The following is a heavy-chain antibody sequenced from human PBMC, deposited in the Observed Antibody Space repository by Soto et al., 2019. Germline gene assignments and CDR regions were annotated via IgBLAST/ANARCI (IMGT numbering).Heavy chain of an antibody. CDR2: ASWDDDN. CDR1: GFSLTTRPVG. D-gene: IGHD3-22*01. Sequence: SGPTLVNPTPTLTLTCSFSGFSLTTRPVGVGWIRQSPGKALAWLAFASWDDDNRYSPSLRSRLTVTKDTSKNQVVLTMTNMDPVDTDTYYCGHRRSRGDGNGGYFDYWGQGTLVTVSS. V-gene: IGHV2-5*02. CDR3: GHRRSRGDGNGGYFDY. J-gene: IGHJ4*02.